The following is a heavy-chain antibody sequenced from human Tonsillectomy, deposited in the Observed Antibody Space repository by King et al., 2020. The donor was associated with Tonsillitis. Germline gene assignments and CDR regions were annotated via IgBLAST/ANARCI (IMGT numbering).Heavy chain of an antibody. Sequence: VQLVESGGGLVKPGGSLRLSCAASGFTFSNAWMSWVRQAPGKGLEWVGRIKIKTDGVTTDYAAPVKGSFTISRDDSKNTLYLQMNSLKTEDTAVYYCTTEPHNVITMVRGYYYYMDVWGKGTTVTVSS. CDR1: GFTFSNAW. CDR2: IKIKTDGVTT. V-gene: IGHV3-15*01. J-gene: IGHJ6*03. D-gene: IGHD3-10*01. CDR3: TTEPHNVITMVRGYYYYMDV.